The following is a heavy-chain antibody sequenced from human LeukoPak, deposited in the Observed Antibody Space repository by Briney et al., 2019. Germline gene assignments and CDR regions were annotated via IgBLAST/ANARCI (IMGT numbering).Heavy chain of an antibody. CDR3: ARVRYGSGSYFHFDY. Sequence: KTGGSLRLSCAASRFTFSSYEMNWVRQAPGKGLEWVSYISSSGSTIYYADSVKGRFTISRDNAKNSLYLQMNSLRAEDTAVYYCARVRYGSGSYFHFDYWGQGTLVTVSS. CDR1: RFTFSSYE. CDR2: ISSSGSTI. D-gene: IGHD3-10*01. V-gene: IGHV3-48*03. J-gene: IGHJ4*02.